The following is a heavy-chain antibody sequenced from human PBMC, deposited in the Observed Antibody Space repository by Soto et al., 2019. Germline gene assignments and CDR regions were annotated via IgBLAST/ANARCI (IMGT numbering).Heavy chain of an antibody. D-gene: IGHD3-9*01. Sequence: QVQLVQSGAEVKKPGASVKVSCKASGYTFTSYGISWVRQAPGQGLERMGWISAYNGNTNYAQKLQGRVTMTTDTSTSTAYMELRSLRSDDTAVYYCARGLRYFDWLSDNDAFDIWGQGTMVTVSS. CDR1: GYTFTSYG. CDR2: ISAYNGNT. V-gene: IGHV1-18*01. J-gene: IGHJ3*02. CDR3: ARGLRYFDWLSDNDAFDI.